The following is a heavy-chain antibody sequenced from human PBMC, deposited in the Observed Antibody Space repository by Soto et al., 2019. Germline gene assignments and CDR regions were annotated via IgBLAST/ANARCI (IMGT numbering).Heavy chain of an antibody. V-gene: IGHV1-58*01. CDR3: AAVSGSYPEEFDP. Sequence: GASVKVSCKASGFTFTSSAVQWVRQARGQRLEWIGWIVVGSGNTNYAQKFQERVTITRDMSTSTAYMELSSLRSEDTAVYYCAAVSGSYPEEFDPWGQGTLVTVSS. CDR1: GFTFTSSA. CDR2: IVVGSGNT. J-gene: IGHJ5*02. D-gene: IGHD1-26*01.